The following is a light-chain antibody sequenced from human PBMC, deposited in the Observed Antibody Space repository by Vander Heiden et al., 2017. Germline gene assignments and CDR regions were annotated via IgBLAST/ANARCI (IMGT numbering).Light chain of an antibody. CDR3: CSYAGTSTYV. J-gene: IGLJ1*01. V-gene: IGLV2-23*01. Sequence: QSALTQPASVTGSPGQSITISCTGSSGDVGPYNLVSWYQQYPGKAPKLMIYEGTKRPSGVSNRFSGSKSGNTASLTISGLQAGDEADYYCCSYAGTSTYVFGTGTKVTV. CDR2: EGT. CDR1: SGDVGPYNL.